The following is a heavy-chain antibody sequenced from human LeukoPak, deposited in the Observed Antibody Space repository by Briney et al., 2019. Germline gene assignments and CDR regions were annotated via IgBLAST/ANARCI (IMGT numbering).Heavy chain of an antibody. D-gene: IGHD3-3*01. CDR2: IIPILGIA. J-gene: IGHJ4*02. CDR3: AREAHDVDFWSGPFDY. Sequence: GSSVKVSCKASGGTFSSYAISWVRQAPGQGLEWMGRIIPILGIANYAQKFQGRVTITVDKSTSTAYMELSSLRSEDTAVYYCAREAHDVDFWSGPFDYWGQGTLVTVSS. V-gene: IGHV1-69*04. CDR1: GGTFSSYA.